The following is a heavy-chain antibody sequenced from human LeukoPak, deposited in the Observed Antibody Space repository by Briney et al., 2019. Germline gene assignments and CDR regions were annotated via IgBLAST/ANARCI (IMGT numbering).Heavy chain of an antibody. CDR2: ISDSGGST. Sequence: PGRSLRLSCAASGFTFSSYAMSWVRQTPGKGLEWVLAISDSGGSTYDADSVKGRFTISRDNSKNTLYLQLNSLRAEDTAVYYCAKDTSIGRYCTNGVCSPFDYWGQGTLVTVSS. CDR1: GFTFSSYA. J-gene: IGHJ4*02. CDR3: AKDTSIGRYCTNGVCSPFDY. V-gene: IGHV3-23*01. D-gene: IGHD2-8*01.